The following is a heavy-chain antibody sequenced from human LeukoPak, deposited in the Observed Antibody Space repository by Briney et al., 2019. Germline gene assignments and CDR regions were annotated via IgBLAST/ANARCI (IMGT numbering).Heavy chain of an antibody. V-gene: IGHV3-21*01. D-gene: IGHD2-2*01. CDR1: GFTFSSYS. CDR3: ARGLLSCSSTSCYVDY. J-gene: IGHJ4*02. CDR2: ISSSSSYI. Sequence: GGSLRLSCAASGFTFSSYSMNWVRQAPGKGLEWVSSISSSSSYIYYADSVKGRFTISRDNAKNSLYPQMNSLRAEDTAVYYCARGLLSCSSTSCYVDYWGQGTLVTVSS.